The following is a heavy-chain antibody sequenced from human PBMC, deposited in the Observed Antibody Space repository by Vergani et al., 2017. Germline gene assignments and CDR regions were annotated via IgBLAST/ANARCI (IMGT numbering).Heavy chain of an antibody. CDR2: IIPILGIA. J-gene: IGHJ3*01. CDR3: ARVMGVEDARDAFDL. D-gene: IGHD3-16*01. CDR1: GGTFSSYT. V-gene: IGHV1-69*02. Sequence: QVQLVQSGAEVKKPGSSVKVSCKASGGTFSSYTISWVRQAPGQGLEWMGRIIPILGIANYAQKFQGRVTITADKSTSTAYMELSSLRSEDTAVYYCARVMGVEDARDAFDLWGQGTMVTVSS.